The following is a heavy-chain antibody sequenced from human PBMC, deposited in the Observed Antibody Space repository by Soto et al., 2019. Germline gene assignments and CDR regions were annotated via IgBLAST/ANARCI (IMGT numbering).Heavy chain of an antibody. CDR2: INHSGST. Sequence: QVQLQQWGAGLLKPSETLSLTCAVYGGSFSGYYWSWIRQPPGKGLEWIGEINHSGSTNYNPSLKSRVTISVDTSKNQFSLKLSSVTAADTAVYYCARRYIVVVPAAKGFDYWGQGTLVTVSS. V-gene: IGHV4-34*01. J-gene: IGHJ4*02. D-gene: IGHD2-2*01. CDR1: GGSFSGYY. CDR3: ARRYIVVVPAAKGFDY.